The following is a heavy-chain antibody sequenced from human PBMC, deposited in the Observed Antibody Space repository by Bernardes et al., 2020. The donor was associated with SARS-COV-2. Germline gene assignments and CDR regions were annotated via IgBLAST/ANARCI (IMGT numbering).Heavy chain of an antibody. V-gene: IGHV2-5*02. J-gene: IGHJ4*02. Sequence: GPTLVKPTQTLTLTCTFSGFSLSTHGVAVGWLRQPPGKALEWLALIYWDDDERYNPSLKRSLSISKDTSKNQVVLTMTDVDPADTATYYCAHRRGITVAAFDYWGQGTLVTVSS. D-gene: IGHD6-19*01. CDR1: GFSLSTHGVA. CDR2: IYWDDDE. CDR3: AHRRGITVAAFDY.